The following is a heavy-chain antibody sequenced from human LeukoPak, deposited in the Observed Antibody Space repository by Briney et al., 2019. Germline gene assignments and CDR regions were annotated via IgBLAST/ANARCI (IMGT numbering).Heavy chain of an antibody. J-gene: IGHJ4*02. V-gene: IGHV4-39*01. CDR2: VYYSGTT. D-gene: IGHD5-12*01. CDR3: ASHRRGYDDRIDY. CDR1: GGSISSSSYY. Sequence: SETLSLTCTVSGGSISSSSYYWGWIRQPPGKGLECIGTVYYSGTTYYNPSLKSRVTISVDTSKNQFSLKLSSVTAADTALYYCASHRRGYDDRIDYWGQGTLVTVSS.